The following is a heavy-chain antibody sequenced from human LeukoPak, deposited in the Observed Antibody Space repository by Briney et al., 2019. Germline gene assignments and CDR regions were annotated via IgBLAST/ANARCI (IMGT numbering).Heavy chain of an antibody. CDR1: GFTFSSYA. Sequence: GRSLRLSCAASGFTFSSYAMHWARQAPGKGLEWVAVISYDGSNKYYADSVKGRFTISRDNSKNTLYLQMSSLRSEDTAVYYCARERRPYGSGSYYPNYYYYGMDVWGQGTTVTVSS. J-gene: IGHJ6*02. V-gene: IGHV3-30-3*01. CDR2: ISYDGSNK. D-gene: IGHD3-10*01. CDR3: ARERRPYGSGSYYPNYYYYGMDV.